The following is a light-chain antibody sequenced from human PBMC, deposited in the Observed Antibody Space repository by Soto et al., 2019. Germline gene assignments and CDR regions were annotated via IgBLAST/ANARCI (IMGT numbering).Light chain of an antibody. CDR1: QSISSY. J-gene: IGKJ4*01. V-gene: IGKV1-39*01. CDR3: QQYYSYLLT. CDR2: AAS. Sequence: DIQMTQSPSSLSASVGDRVTITCRASQSISSYLNWYQQKPGKAPNLLIYAASTLQSGVPSRFSGSGSGTDFTLTISCLQSEDFATYYCQQYYSYLLTFGGGTKVDIK.